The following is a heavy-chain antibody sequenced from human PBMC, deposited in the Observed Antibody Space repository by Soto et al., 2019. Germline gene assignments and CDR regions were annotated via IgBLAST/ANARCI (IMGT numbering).Heavy chain of an antibody. CDR1: GFTFTSYA. Sequence: EVQLLESGGGLVQPGGSLRLSCLASGFTFTSYAMNWVRQTPGKGLEWVSSIGSRNTYIYYADSVKGRFTISRDSAKNSLFLQMNSLRVEDTAVYYCARIFSPYQRGGVDYWGQGTLVTVSS. J-gene: IGHJ4*02. D-gene: IGHD2-21*01. CDR2: IGSRNTYI. CDR3: ARIFSPYQRGGVDY. V-gene: IGHV3-21*02.